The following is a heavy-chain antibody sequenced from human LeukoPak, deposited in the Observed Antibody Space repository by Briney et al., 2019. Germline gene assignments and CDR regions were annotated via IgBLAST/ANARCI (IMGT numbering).Heavy chain of an antibody. V-gene: IGHV3-21*04. D-gene: IGHD6-6*01. CDR2: ISSSSSYI. J-gene: IGHJ3*02. CDR3: AKSWDYSSSSMNAFDI. Sequence: GGSLRLSCAASGFTFSSYSMNWVRQAPGKGLEWVSSISSSSSYIYYADSVKGRFTISRDNAKNSLYLQMNSLRAEDTALYYCAKSWDYSSSSMNAFDIWGQGTMVTVSS. CDR1: GFTFSSYS.